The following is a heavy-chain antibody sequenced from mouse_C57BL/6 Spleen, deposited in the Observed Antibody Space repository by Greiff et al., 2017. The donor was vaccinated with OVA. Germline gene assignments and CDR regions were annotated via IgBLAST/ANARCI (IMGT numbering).Heavy chain of an antibody. CDR3: ARLHYFDY. V-gene: IGHV1-59*01. J-gene: IGHJ2*01. CDR2: IDPSDSYT. Sequence: QVQLQQPGAELVRPGTSVKLSCKASGYTFTSYWMHWVKQRPGQGLEWIGVIDPSDSYTNYNQKFKGKATLTVDTSSSTAYMQLSSLTSEDSAVYYCARLHYFDYWGLGTTLTVSS. CDR1: GYTFTSYW.